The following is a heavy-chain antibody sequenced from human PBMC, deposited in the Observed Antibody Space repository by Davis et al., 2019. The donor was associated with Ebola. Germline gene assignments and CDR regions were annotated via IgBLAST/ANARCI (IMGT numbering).Heavy chain of an antibody. J-gene: IGHJ4*02. CDR3: ASWGREGY. V-gene: IGHV1-8*01. CDR1: GYPFSTYD. D-gene: IGHD3-16*01. CDR2: VTPNSGNT. Sequence: AASVKVSCKPSGYPFSTYDLNWVRQAPGQGLEWLGWVTPNSGNTVYAQKFQGRVTMTRNTSITTAYMELSSLSSEDTAVYYCASWGREGYWGQGTLVTVSS.